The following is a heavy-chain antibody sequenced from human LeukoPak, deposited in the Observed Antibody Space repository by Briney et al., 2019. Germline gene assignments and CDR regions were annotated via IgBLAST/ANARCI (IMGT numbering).Heavy chain of an antibody. CDR3: VRHTSYGHFDY. Sequence: SETLSLTCAVYGGSFSGYYWSWIRKPPGKGLEWIGEINHSGSTNYNPSLKSRVTISVDTSKNQSSLKLNSVTATDTAVYYCVRHTSYGHFDYWGQGTLVTVSS. CDR2: INHSGST. V-gene: IGHV4-34*01. J-gene: IGHJ4*02. CDR1: GGSFSGYY. D-gene: IGHD3-10*01.